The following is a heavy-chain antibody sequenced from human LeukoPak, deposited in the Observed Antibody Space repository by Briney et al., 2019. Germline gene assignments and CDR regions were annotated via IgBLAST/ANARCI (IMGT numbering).Heavy chain of an antibody. Sequence: GGSLRLSCAASRFTFSTYSMNWVRQAPGKGLEWVSSISSSSTYIYYADSLKGRFTISRDNAKNSMYLQMNSLRAEDTAVYYCARDPRTGYSSSWYLNYWGQGTLVTVSS. V-gene: IGHV3-21*01. CDR1: RFTFSTYS. CDR3: ARDPRTGYSSSWYLNY. J-gene: IGHJ4*02. D-gene: IGHD6-13*01. CDR2: ISSSSTYI.